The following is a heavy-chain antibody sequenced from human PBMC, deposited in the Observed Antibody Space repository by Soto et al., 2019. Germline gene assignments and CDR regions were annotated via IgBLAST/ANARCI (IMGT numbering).Heavy chain of an antibody. Sequence: QVHLQQWGAGLLKPSETLSLTCAVNGGAFNGYYWTWIRQSPGKGLQWIGEINHSGTVDYNPSLTRRFTFSIDTSKKQFSLTLTSVTAADTAVYYCARAGAALVRGSIGGFDYWGQGTLVTVSS. V-gene: IGHV4-34*01. J-gene: IGHJ4*02. CDR1: GGAFNGYY. CDR2: INHSGTV. D-gene: IGHD3-10*01. CDR3: ARAGAALVRGSIGGFDY.